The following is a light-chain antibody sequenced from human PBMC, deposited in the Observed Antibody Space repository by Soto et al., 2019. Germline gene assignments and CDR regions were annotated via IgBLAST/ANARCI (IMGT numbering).Light chain of an antibody. Sequence: QSVLTQPASVSGSPGQSIIISCTGPSSDVGSYNFVSWYQQHPGKAPKLMIYEVSKRPSGVSNRFSGSKSGNTASLTISGLQPEDEADYYCCSYAGNSGVFGGGTKVTVL. V-gene: IGLV2-23*02. CDR2: EVS. CDR3: CSYAGNSGV. J-gene: IGLJ3*02. CDR1: SSDVGSYNF.